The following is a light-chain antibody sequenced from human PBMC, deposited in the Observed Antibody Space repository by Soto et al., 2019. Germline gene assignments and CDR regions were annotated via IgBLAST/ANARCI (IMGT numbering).Light chain of an antibody. J-gene: IGKJ5*01. CDR3: HQGSSWLPIP. Sequence: EIVLTQSPATLSLSPGERATLSCRASQSVSSYLAWYQQKPGQAPRLLIYDASNRATRIPARFSGGGSGTDFTLTISRLEPEHFAVYYCHQGSSWLPIPFGQGTRLDIK. CDR1: QSVSSY. V-gene: IGKV3-11*01. CDR2: DAS.